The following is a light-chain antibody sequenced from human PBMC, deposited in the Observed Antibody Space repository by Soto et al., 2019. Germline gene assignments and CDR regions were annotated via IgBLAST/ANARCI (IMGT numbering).Light chain of an antibody. Sequence: QLVLTQSPSASASLGASVKLTCTLSSGHSTYAIAWHQQQPEKGPRYLMNLNSDGRHSKGDGIPARFSGATSGAEHSLTISSLQSDDEADYYCQICDTGIGVVFGGGTKVTVL. CDR2: LNSDGRH. CDR1: SGHSTYA. J-gene: IGLJ2*01. CDR3: QICDTGIGVV. V-gene: IGLV4-69*02.